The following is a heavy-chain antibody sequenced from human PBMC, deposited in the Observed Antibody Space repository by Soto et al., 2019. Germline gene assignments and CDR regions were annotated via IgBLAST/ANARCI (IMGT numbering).Heavy chain of an antibody. D-gene: IGHD6-19*01. V-gene: IGHV4-61*03. Sequence: XETLSLPCTVSGGSVSSGRYDWSWIRQPPGKGLEWIGYIYYRDNTNYNPSLKSRVTISADTSKNHFSLKLRSVTAADSAVYYCARGALWEQWLPKYMDVWGQGTTVTVSS. CDR1: GGSVSSGRYD. CDR2: IYYRDNT. CDR3: ARGALWEQWLPKYMDV. J-gene: IGHJ6*02.